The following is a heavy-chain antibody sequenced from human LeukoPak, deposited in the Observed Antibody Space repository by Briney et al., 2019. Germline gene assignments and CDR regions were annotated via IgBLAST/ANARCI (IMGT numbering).Heavy chain of an antibody. V-gene: IGHV3-33*01. D-gene: IGHD5-18*01. CDR3: ARGGGPVDATMAVQTNFDF. Sequence: PGGSLRLSCVASGFTFSNYGMHWVRQAPGKGLEWVAVIWYDGSDKNFADSVKGRFTISRDNSKSTLYLKMNSLRAEDTAVYYCARGGGPVDATMAVQTNFDFWGQGTLVTVSS. CDR2: IWYDGSDK. J-gene: IGHJ4*02. CDR1: GFTFSNYG.